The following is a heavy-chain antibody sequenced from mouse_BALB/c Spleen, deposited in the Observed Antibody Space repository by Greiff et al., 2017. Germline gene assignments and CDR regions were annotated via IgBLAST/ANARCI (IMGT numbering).Heavy chain of an antibody. V-gene: IGHV5-9-4*01. CDR1: GFTFSSYA. D-gene: IGHD2-14*01. Sequence: EVNLVESGGGLVKPGGSLKLSCAASGFTFSSYAMSWVRQSPEKRLEWVAEISSGGSYTYYPDTVTGRFTISRDNAKNTLYLEMSSLRSEDTAMYYCAREDYRFSFAYWGQGTLVTVSA. CDR3: AREDYRFSFAY. J-gene: IGHJ3*01. CDR2: ISSGGSYT.